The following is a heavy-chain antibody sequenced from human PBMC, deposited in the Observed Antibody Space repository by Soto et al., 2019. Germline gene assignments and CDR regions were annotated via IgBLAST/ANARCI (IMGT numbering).Heavy chain of an antibody. Sequence: PGGSLRLSCAASGFTFSSYGMHRVRQAPGKGLEWVAVISYDGSNKYYADSVKGRFTISRDNSKNTLYLQMNSLRAEDTAVYYCAKDCLSGYYYYYYGMDVWGQGTTVTVSS. CDR1: GFTFSSYG. CDR3: AKDCLSGYYYYYYGMDV. J-gene: IGHJ6*02. D-gene: IGHD3-22*01. V-gene: IGHV3-30*18. CDR2: ISYDGSNK.